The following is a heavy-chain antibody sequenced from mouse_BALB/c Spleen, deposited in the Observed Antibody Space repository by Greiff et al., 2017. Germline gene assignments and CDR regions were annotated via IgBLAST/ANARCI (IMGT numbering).Heavy chain of an antibody. V-gene: IGHV3-2*02. J-gene: IGHJ3*01. Sequence: EVQLQESGPGLVKPSQSLSLTCTVTGYSITSDYAWNWIRQFPGNKLEWMGYISYSGSTSYNPSLKSRISITRDTSKNQFFLQLNSVTTEDTATYYCASYYRYDGPFAYWGQGTLVTVSA. D-gene: IGHD2-14*01. CDR3: ASYYRYDGPFAY. CDR2: ISYSGST. CDR1: GYSITSDYA.